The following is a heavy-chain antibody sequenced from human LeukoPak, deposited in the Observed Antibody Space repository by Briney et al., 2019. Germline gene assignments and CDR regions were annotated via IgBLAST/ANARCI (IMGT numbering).Heavy chain of an antibody. D-gene: IGHD4-17*01. CDR1: GFTFSSYS. V-gene: IGHV3-21*01. Sequence: PGGSLRLSCAASGFTFSSYSMNWVRQAPEKGLEWVSSISSSSSYIYYADSVKGRFTISRDNAKNSLYLQMNSLRAEDTAVYYCAREFGDYDEHWGQGTLVTVSS. CDR3: AREFGDYDEH. J-gene: IGHJ1*01. CDR2: ISSSSSYI.